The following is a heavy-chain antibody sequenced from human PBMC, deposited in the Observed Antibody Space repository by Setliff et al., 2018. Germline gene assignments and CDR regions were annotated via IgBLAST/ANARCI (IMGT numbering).Heavy chain of an antibody. V-gene: IGHV3-30*18. J-gene: IGHJ3*02. Sequence: PGGSLRLSCAASGFTVSTFSMHWVRQAPVKGLEWVATISDDGTSEFYADSVKGRFTVFRDHSKNTLFLQMNSLRPDDAAMYYCAKALHIMGTSTAYAFDIWGQGTMVTVSS. D-gene: IGHD1-26*01. CDR3: AKALHIMGTSTAYAFDI. CDR2: ISDDGTSE. CDR1: GFTVSTFS.